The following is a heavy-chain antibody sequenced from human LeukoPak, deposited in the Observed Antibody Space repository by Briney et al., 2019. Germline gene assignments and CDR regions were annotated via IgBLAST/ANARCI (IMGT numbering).Heavy chain of an antibody. CDR2: IYPGDSDT. D-gene: IGHD2-15*01. J-gene: IGHJ4*02. Sequence: GESLKISCKGSGYRFTNYWIGWVRQMPGKGLEWMGIIYPGDSDTRYSPSFQGQVTISADKSISTAYLQWNRLKASDTAMYYCARQKASSCSGGSCYRYYFDYWGQGTLVTVSS. CDR3: ARQKASSCSGGSCYRYYFDY. CDR1: GYRFTNYW. V-gene: IGHV5-51*01.